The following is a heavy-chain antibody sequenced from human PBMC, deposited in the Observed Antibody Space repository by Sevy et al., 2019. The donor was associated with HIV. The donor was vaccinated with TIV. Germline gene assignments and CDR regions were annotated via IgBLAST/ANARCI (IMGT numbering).Heavy chain of an antibody. D-gene: IGHD2-15*01. V-gene: IGHV4-39*01. CDR3: ARSGYCSGGSCYVGPYYFDY. J-gene: IGHJ4*02. CDR2: IYYSGST. Sequence: SETLSLTCTVSGGSISSSSYYWDWLRQPPGKGLEWIGSIYYSGSTYYNPSLKSRVTISVDTSKNQFSLKLSSVTAADTAVYYCARSGYCSGGSCYVGPYYFDYWGQGTLVTVSS. CDR1: GGSISSSSYY.